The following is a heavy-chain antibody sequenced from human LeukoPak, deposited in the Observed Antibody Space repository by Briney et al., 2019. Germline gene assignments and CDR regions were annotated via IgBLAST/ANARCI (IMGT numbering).Heavy chain of an antibody. CDR1: GYNFNRYT. Sequence: ASVKVSCKTSGYNFNRYTITWVRQAPGQGLEWMGWVSTSNGDTNYAENFQGRLTMTTETVTKTAYMELRRLRSGDTAIYCCARVSDTSMVTPGFDSWGQGTLVTVSS. CDR3: ARVSDTSMVTPGFDS. D-gene: IGHD5-18*01. CDR2: VSTSNGDT. J-gene: IGHJ4*02. V-gene: IGHV1-18*01.